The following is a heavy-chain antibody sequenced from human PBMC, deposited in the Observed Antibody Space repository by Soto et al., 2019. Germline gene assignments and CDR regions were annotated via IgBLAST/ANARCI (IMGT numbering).Heavy chain of an antibody. CDR3: ARDPYTTVKSHYAFDI. V-gene: IGHV1-18*04. CDR1: GHTFTSYG. D-gene: IGHD4-17*01. Sequence: PGASVKVSCKASGHTFTSYGISWVRQAPGQGLEWMGWISAYNGNTNYAQKLQGRVTMTTDTSTSTAYMELRSLRSDDTAVYYCARDPYTTVKSHYAFDIWGQGTMVTVSS. CDR2: ISAYNGNT. J-gene: IGHJ3*02.